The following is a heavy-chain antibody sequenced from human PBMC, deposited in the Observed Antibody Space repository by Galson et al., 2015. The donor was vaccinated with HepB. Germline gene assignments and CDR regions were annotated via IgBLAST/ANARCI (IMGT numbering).Heavy chain of an antibody. CDR1: GYSFTSYW. J-gene: IGHJ3*02. V-gene: IGHV5-10-1*01. CDR2: IDPTDSYT. CDR3: ARDSYRGSYGDAFDI. Sequence: QSGAEVKKPGESLRISCKGSGYSFTSYWINWVRQMPGKGPEWMGRIDPTDSYTNYSPSFQGHVTISADKSISTAYLQWSSLKASDTAMYYCARDSYRGSYGDAFDIWGQGTMVTVSS. D-gene: IGHD1-26*01.